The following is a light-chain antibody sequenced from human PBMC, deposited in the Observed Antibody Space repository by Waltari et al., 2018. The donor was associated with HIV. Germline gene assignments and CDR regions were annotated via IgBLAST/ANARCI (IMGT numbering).Light chain of an antibody. CDR1: TSNIGSDA. CDR3: ATWDHRLNGWV. Sequence: QAVLTQPPSAPGTPGQRITISCSGSTSNIGSDAVTWYQPLPGTAPKLLIYNNNQRPSGVPDRFSASKSGTSASLAISGLQSEDEADYYCATWDHRLNGWVFGGGTKLTVL. CDR2: NNN. V-gene: IGLV1-44*01. J-gene: IGLJ3*02.